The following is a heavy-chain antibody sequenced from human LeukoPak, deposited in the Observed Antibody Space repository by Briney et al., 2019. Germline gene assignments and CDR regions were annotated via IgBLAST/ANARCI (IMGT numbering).Heavy chain of an antibody. CDR3: TRARTAGYYDSSGLY. D-gene: IGHD3-22*01. CDR1: GFTFGDYA. Sequence: GGSLRLSCTASGFTFGDYAMSWFRQAAGKGLEWVGFIRSKAYGGTTEYAASVKGRFTISRDDSKSIAYLQMNSLKTEDTAVYYCTRARTAGYYDSSGLYWGQGTLATVSS. CDR2: IRSKAYGGTT. J-gene: IGHJ4*02. V-gene: IGHV3-49*03.